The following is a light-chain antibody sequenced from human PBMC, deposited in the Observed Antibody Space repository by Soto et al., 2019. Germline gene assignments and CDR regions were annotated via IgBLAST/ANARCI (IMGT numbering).Light chain of an antibody. Sequence: QSVLTQPASVSGSPGQSITISCTGTSSDVGGYNYVSWYQQHPDKAPKLMIYDVSDRASGVSNRFSGSKSGNTASLTISGLQAEDEADYYCSSYTSRSTVVFGGGTKLTVL. J-gene: IGLJ2*01. V-gene: IGLV2-14*03. CDR3: SSYTSRSTVV. CDR2: DVS. CDR1: SSDVGGYNY.